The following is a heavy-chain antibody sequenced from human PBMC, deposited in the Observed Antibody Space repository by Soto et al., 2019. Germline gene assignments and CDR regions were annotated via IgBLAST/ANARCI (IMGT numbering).Heavy chain of an antibody. Sequence: GGSLRLSCAASGFTFSSYAMHWVRQAPGKGLEWVAVISYDGSNKYYADSVKGRFTISRDNSKNTLYLQMNSLRAEDTAVYYCASRDTAMVGTNYYYGMDVWGQGTTVTVSS. J-gene: IGHJ6*02. CDR3: ASRDTAMVGTNYYYGMDV. V-gene: IGHV3-30*04. CDR1: GFTFSSYA. CDR2: ISYDGSNK. D-gene: IGHD5-18*01.